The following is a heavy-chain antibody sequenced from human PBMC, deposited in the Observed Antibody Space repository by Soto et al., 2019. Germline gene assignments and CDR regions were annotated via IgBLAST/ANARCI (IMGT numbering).Heavy chain of an antibody. D-gene: IGHD3-10*01. V-gene: IGHV3-64*01. J-gene: IGHJ4*02. CDR3: ARDGVRGLKALYYFDY. CDR1: GFTFSSYA. CDR2: ISSNGGST. Sequence: EVQLVESGGGLVQPGGSLRLSCAASGFTFSSYAMHWVRQAPGKGLEYVSAISSNGGSTYYANSVKGRFTISRDNCKNTLYLQMGCLRAEDMAVYYCARDGVRGLKALYYFDYWGQGTLVTVSS.